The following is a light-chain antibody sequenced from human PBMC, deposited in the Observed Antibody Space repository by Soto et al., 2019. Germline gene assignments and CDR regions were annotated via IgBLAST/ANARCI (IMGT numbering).Light chain of an antibody. V-gene: IGKV3-11*01. J-gene: IGKJ3*01. CDR2: DAS. CDR3: QQRSNSGT. Sequence: EIVLTQSPATLSLSPGERATLSCRASQSVSSYLAWYQQKPGQAPRLLIYDASNRATGIPARFSGSGSGTDFTLTISSLAAEGFAVYYCQQRSNSGTFGPGTKVDIK. CDR1: QSVSSY.